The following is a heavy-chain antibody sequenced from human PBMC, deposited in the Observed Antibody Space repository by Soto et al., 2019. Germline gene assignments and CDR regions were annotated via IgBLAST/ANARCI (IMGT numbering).Heavy chain of an antibody. CDR1: GYSISSGSY. J-gene: IGHJ4*01. Sequence: PSETLSLTCTVSGYSISSGSYWGWIRQPPGKGPEWIASIYHGGTTFYNPSLKSRVTVSVDKSNNQFSLKLRSVTAADTAVYYCAKAHVMVVGGSTFDYWGPGTLVTVST. V-gene: IGHV4-38-2*02. CDR2: IYHGGTT. CDR3: AKAHVMVVGGSTFDY. D-gene: IGHD2-15*01.